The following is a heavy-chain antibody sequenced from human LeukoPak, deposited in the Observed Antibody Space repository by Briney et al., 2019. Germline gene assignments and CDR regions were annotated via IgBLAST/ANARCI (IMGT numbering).Heavy chain of an antibody. V-gene: IGHV1-24*01. CDR1: GYTLTELS. Sequence: ASVKVSCKVSGYTLTELSMHWVRQAPGKGLEWMGGFDPEDGETIYAQKFQGRVTMTEDTSTDTAYMKLSSLRSEDTAVYYCATERSGSYYNGDAAFDIWGQGTMVTVSS. CDR3: ATERSGSYYNGDAAFDI. CDR2: FDPEDGET. J-gene: IGHJ3*02. D-gene: IGHD3-10*01.